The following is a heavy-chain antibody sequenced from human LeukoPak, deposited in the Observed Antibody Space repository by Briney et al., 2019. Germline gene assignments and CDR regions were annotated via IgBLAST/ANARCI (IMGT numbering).Heavy chain of an antibody. J-gene: IGHJ1*01. CDR3: ATLAFYDSSGYYWSSNFQH. D-gene: IGHD3-22*01. CDR2: FDPEDGET. Sequence: ASVTVSCKVSGYTLTELSMHWVRQAPGKGLEWMGGFDPEDGETIYAQKFQGRVAMTEDTSTDTAYMELSSLRSEDTAVYYCATLAFYDSSGYYWSSNFQHWGQGTLVTVSS. V-gene: IGHV1-24*01. CDR1: GYTLTELS.